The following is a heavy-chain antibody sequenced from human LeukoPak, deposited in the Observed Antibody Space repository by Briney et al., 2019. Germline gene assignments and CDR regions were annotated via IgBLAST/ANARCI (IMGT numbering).Heavy chain of an antibody. CDR1: GGSFSGCY. D-gene: IGHD6-6*01. J-gene: IGHJ6*03. V-gene: IGHV4-34*01. CDR2: INHSGST. CDR3: ARELLRAARYYRDYYYMDV. Sequence: PSETLPLTCAVYGGSFSGCYWSWIRQPPGKGLEWIGEINHSGSTNYNPSLKSRVTISVDTSKNQFSLKLSSVTAAATAVYYCARELLRAARYYRDYYYMDVWGKGTTVTVSS.